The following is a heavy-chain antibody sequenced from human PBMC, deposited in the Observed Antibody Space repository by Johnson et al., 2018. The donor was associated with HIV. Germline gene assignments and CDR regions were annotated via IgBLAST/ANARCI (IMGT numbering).Heavy chain of an antibody. CDR1: GFTFSSYA. CDR3: AKRAKVVSGSPSDAFDI. D-gene: IGHD5-18*01. CDR2: ISGSGGGT. J-gene: IGHJ3*02. Sequence: MQLVESGGGLVQPGGSLRLSCAASGFTFSSYAMSWVRQAPGKGLEWVSAISGSGGGTYYADSVRGRFTISRDNSKNTLNVQMHSLRVDDTAVYYCAKRAKVVSGSPSDAFDIWGQGTMVTVSS. V-gene: IGHV3-23*04.